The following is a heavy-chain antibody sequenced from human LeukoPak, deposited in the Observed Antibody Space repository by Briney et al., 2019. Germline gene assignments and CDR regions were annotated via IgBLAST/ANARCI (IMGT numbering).Heavy chain of an antibody. J-gene: IGHJ6*02. Sequence: SETLSLTCTVSGGSISSYYWSWIRQPPGKGLEWIGYIYYSGSTNYNPSLKSRVTISVDTSKNQFSLKLSSVTAADTAVYCCARHITMVRGYGMDVWGQGTTVTVSS. CDR2: IYYSGST. CDR1: GGSISSYY. V-gene: IGHV4-59*08. CDR3: ARHITMVRGYGMDV. D-gene: IGHD3-10*01.